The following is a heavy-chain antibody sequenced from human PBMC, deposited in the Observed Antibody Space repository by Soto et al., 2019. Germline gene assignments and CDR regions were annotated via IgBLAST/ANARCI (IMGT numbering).Heavy chain of an antibody. D-gene: IGHD5-12*01. CDR2: IKEDGSEK. Sequence: EVQLVESGGGLVQPGGSLRLSCAASGFTFTNHWMTWVRQAPGKGLEWVANIKEDGSEKYYVDSVKGRFAISRDNAKNSLYLQMNSLRAEDTAVYYCARVRWTGGLHFDYWGQGTLVTVSS. J-gene: IGHJ4*02. CDR1: GFTFTNHW. V-gene: IGHV3-7*01. CDR3: ARVRWTGGLHFDY.